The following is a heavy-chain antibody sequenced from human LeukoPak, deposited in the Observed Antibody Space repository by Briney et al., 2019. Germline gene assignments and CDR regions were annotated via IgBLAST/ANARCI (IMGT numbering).Heavy chain of an antibody. V-gene: IGHV1-69*05. CDR1: GGTFSSYA. Sequence: SVKVSCKASGGTFSSYAISWVRQAPGQGLEWMGGIIPIFGTANYAQKFQGRVTITTDKSTSTAYMELSSLRSEDTAVYYCARGYYDILTGYYPGDYWGQGTLVTVSS. J-gene: IGHJ4*02. D-gene: IGHD3-9*01. CDR2: IIPIFGTA. CDR3: ARGYYDILTGYYPGDY.